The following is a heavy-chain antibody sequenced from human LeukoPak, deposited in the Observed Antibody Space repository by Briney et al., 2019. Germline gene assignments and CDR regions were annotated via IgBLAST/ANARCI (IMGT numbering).Heavy chain of an antibody. CDR1: GFTFSSYS. D-gene: IGHD6-19*01. CDR3: ASQSSGWYLA. J-gene: IGHJ5*02. CDR2: ISSSSSYI. V-gene: IGHV3-21*01. Sequence: GGSLRLSCAASGFTFSSYSMNWVRQAPGKGLEWVSSISSSSSYIYYADSMKGRFTISRDNAKNSLYLHMNSLRAEDTAVYYCASQSSGWYLAWGQGTLVTVSS.